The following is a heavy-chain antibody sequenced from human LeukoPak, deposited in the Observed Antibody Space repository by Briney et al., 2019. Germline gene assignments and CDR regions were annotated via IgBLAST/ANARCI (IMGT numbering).Heavy chain of an antibody. V-gene: IGHV3-23*01. CDR3: AKDGAWLRFDD. Sequence: GGSLRLSCAGSGFPLSSHGMNWVRQAPGKGLEWVSGISPGGGPTYYADSVRGRFSISRDDLKNTLYLQMENLRAEDTAVYYCAKDGAWLRFDDWGQGILVTVSS. CDR2: ISPGGGPT. J-gene: IGHJ4*02. D-gene: IGHD5-12*01. CDR1: GFPLSSHG.